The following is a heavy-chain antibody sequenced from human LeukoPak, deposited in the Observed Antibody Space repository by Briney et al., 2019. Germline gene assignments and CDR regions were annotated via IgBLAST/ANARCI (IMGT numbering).Heavy chain of an antibody. V-gene: IGHV4-39*06. J-gene: IGHJ4*02. CDR1: GGSISNYY. CDR3: TRATGAGLIYY. Sequence: SETLSLTCTVSGGSISNYYWGWIRQPPGEGLEWIGSIYYSGSTYYNSSLQSRVTISVHMSNNQFALKLSSVTAADTAVYYCTRATGAGLIYYWGQGTLVTVSS. D-gene: IGHD1-1*01. CDR2: IYYSGST.